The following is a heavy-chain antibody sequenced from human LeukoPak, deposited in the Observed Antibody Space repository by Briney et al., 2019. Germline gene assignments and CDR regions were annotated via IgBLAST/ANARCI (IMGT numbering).Heavy chain of an antibody. CDR1: GGSFSGYY. J-gene: IGHJ4*02. Sequence: SETLSLTCAVYGGSFSGYYWSWIRQPPGKGLEWIGEINHSGSTNYNPSLKSRVTISVDTSKNQFSLKLSSVTAADTAVYYCARAGSVAAIYDHVWGSYRPPKYFDYWGQGTLVTVSS. V-gene: IGHV4-34*01. CDR3: ARAGSVAAIYDHVWGSYRPPKYFDY. CDR2: INHSGST. D-gene: IGHD3-16*02.